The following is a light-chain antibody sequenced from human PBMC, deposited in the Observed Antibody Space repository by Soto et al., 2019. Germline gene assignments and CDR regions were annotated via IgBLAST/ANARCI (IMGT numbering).Light chain of an antibody. V-gene: IGLV1-51*01. CDR3: APWDRSLRVGV. J-gene: IGLJ2*01. CDR2: DND. CDR1: SSNIGNNY. Sequence: QSVLTQPPSVSAAPGQKVTISCSGSSSNIGNNYVFWYQQLPGTAPKLLIYDNDKRPSGIPDRFSGSKSGTSATLGITGLQTGDEADYYGAPWDRSLRVGVFGGGTKLNVL.